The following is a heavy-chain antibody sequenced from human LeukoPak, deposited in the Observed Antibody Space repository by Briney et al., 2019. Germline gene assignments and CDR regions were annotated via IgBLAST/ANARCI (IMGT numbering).Heavy chain of an antibody. D-gene: IGHD3-22*01. Sequence: PSETLSLTCAVYGGSFSGYYWSWIRQPPGKGLEWIGETNHSGSTNYNPSLKSRVTISVDTSKNQFSLKLSSVTAADTAVYYCAYTYYYDSSGYYPIDYWGQGTLVTVSS. CDR2: TNHSGST. CDR3: AYTYYYDSSGYYPIDY. J-gene: IGHJ4*02. V-gene: IGHV4-34*01. CDR1: GGSFSGYY.